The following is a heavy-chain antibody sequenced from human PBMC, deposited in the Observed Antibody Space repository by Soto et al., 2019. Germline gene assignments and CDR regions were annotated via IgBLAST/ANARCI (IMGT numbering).Heavy chain of an antibody. V-gene: IGHV3-23*01. Sequence: GGSLRLSCAASGFTFSSYAMSWVRQAPGKGLEWVSAISNNGDSTYYADSVKGRFTISRDNSENTLYLQMNSLRAEDTAVYYCAKGEVVALYYYYYMDVWGKGTTVTAP. J-gene: IGHJ6*03. D-gene: IGHD2-15*01. CDR2: ISNNGDST. CDR3: AKGEVVALYYYYYMDV. CDR1: GFTFSSYA.